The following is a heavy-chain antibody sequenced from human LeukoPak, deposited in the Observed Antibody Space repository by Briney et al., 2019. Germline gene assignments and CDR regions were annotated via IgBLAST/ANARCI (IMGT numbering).Heavy chain of an antibody. J-gene: IGHJ4*02. CDR2: INWNGGST. V-gene: IGHV3-20*01. CDR3: ARREGSGWYYYDY. D-gene: IGHD6-19*01. CDR1: GFTFDDYG. Sequence: GGSLRLSCAASGFTFDDYGMSWVRQAPGKGLEWVSGINWNGGSTGYADSVKGRFTISRDNAKNSLYLQMNSLRAEDTALYHYARREGSGWYYYDYWGQGTLVTVSS.